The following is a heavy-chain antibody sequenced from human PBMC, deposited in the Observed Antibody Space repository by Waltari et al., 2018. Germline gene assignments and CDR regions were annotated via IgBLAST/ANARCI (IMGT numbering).Heavy chain of an antibody. CDR1: GGTFSSYA. CDR2: IIPIFGTA. V-gene: IGHV1-69*05. CDR3: ARGPPRRRLLEFDY. Sequence: QVQLVQSGAEVKKPGSSVKVSCKASGGTFSSYAISWVRQAPGQGLEWMGGIIPIFGTANYAQKFQGRVTITTDESTSTDYMELSSLRSEDTAVYYCARGPPRRRLLEFDYWGQGTLVTVSS. J-gene: IGHJ4*02.